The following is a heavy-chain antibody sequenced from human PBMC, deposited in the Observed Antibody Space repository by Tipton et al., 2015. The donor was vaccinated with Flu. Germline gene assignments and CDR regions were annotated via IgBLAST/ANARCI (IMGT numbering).Heavy chain of an antibody. CDR2: IWYDGSKK. Sequence: SLRLSCAVSGFTLSSHGMHWVRQTPGKGLEWVAIIWYDGSKKYYADSVKGRFTISRDTSRNTLYLQMNNLRAEDTAVYYCARDSLVIPLDYWGQGTPATVSS. CDR1: GFTLSSHG. CDR3: ARDSLVIPLDY. V-gene: IGHV3-33*01. D-gene: IGHD3-22*01. J-gene: IGHJ4*02.